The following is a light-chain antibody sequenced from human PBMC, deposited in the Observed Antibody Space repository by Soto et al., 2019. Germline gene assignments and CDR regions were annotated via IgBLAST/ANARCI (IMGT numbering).Light chain of an antibody. Sequence: DIQMTQSPSTLSASVGDRVTITCRASQSISNWLAWYQQKPGKAPKLLIYKSSSLESVVPSRFSGSGSGTEFTITISSLQPDDFETYYCQQYTTYSLTFGQGTKAEIK. CDR1: QSISNW. CDR3: QQYTTYSLT. J-gene: IGKJ1*01. V-gene: IGKV1-5*03. CDR2: KSS.